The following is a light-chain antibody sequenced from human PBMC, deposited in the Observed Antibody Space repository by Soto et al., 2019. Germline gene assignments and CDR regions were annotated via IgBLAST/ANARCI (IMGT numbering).Light chain of an antibody. J-gene: IGKJ4*01. CDR2: AAS. CDR1: QSINSY. CDR3: QQSYSTPLT. Sequence: DIQMTQSPSSLSASVGDRVTIACRASQSINSYLNCYQQKPGKAPKLLIYAASSLPSGVPSRFSGSGSGTDFTLTISSLQPEDFATYYCQQSYSTPLTFGGGNKVDIK. V-gene: IGKV1-39*01.